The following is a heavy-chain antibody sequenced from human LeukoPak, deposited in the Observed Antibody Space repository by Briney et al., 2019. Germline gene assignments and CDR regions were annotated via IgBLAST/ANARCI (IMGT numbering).Heavy chain of an antibody. CDR2: IRSKPYGGTT. CDR1: GFTFRLYG. CDR3: TTGIKTADH. V-gene: IGHV3-49*04. D-gene: IGHD2-15*01. J-gene: IGHJ4*02. Sequence: GGPLRLSCAASGFTFRLYGINWVRQAPGKGLEWVGFIRSKPYGGTTEYAASVKGRFTISRDDSKSIAYLQMNSLKTEDTAVYYCTTGIKTADHWGQGTLVTVSS.